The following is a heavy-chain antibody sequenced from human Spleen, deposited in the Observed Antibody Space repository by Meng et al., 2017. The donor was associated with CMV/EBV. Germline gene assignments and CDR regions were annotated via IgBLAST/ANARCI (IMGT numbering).Heavy chain of an antibody. D-gene: IGHD3-10*01. CDR3: ARDKRTNGDYYYGMDV. V-gene: IGHV1-69*05. J-gene: IGHJ6*02. Sequence: SVKVSCKASGGTFSSYAISWVRQAPGQGLEWMGGIIPIFGTANYAQKFQGRVTITTDESTSTAYMELSSLRSEDTAVYYCARDKRTNGDYYYGMDVLGQGTTVTVSS. CDR1: GGTFSSYA. CDR2: IIPIFGTA.